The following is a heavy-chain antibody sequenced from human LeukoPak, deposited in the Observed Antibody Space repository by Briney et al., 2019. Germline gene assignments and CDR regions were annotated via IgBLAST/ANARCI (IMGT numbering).Heavy chain of an antibody. Sequence: PSETLSHTCTVSGGSISSYYWSWIRQPPGKGLEWIGYIYYSGSTNYNPSLKSRVTISVDTSKNQFSLKLSSVTAADTAVYYCARYYPYGDYFSDYYFDYWGQGTLVTVSA. J-gene: IGHJ4*02. CDR2: IYYSGST. CDR1: GGSISSYY. V-gene: IGHV4-59*08. CDR3: ARYYPYGDYFSDYYFDY. D-gene: IGHD4-17*01.